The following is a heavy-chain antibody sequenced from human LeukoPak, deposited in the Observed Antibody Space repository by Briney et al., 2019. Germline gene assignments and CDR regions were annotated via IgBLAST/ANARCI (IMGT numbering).Heavy chain of an antibody. Sequence: GGSLRLSCAASGFTFSSYGMHWVRQAPGKGLEWVAVISYDGSNKYSADSVKGRFTISRDNSKNTLYLQMNCLRAEDTALYYCAKDLWFDPWGQGTLVTVSS. CDR1: GFTFSSYG. V-gene: IGHV3-30*18. J-gene: IGHJ5*02. CDR3: AKDLWFDP. CDR2: ISYDGSNK.